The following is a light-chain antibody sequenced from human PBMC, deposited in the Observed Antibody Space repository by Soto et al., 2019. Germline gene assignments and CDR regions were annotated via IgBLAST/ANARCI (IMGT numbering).Light chain of an antibody. CDR1: QTVSTN. CDR2: GAS. Sequence: EIVMTQSPATLSVSPGERAALSCKASQTVSTNLAWYQQKPGQAPRLLIYGASRRATDIPDRFSGSGSGTDFTLTISRLEPEDFAVYYCQQYGSSPPITFGQGTRLEIK. J-gene: IGKJ5*01. CDR3: QQYGSSPPIT. V-gene: IGKV3-20*01.